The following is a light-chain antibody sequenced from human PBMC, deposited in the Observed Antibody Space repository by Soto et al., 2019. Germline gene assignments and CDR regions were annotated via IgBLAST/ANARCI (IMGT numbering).Light chain of an antibody. CDR3: QQYSCYGT. V-gene: IGKV1-5*03. Sequence: ILVTQYASTLSASVGDRVTITCRASQRIXSGLAWYQQKPGKAPKTLFSXASILDSGVPSMFSGSGSGTEFIISISLLPHDDAVTYYCQQYSCYGTFGQGTKVDI. CDR2: XAS. J-gene: IGKJ1*01. CDR1: QRIXSG.